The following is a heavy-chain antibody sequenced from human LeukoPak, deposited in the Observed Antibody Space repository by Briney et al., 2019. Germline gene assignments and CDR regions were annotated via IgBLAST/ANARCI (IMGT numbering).Heavy chain of an antibody. CDR2: ISAYNGNT. V-gene: IGHV1-18*01. CDR3: ARGDDYGDYQLIDY. D-gene: IGHD4-17*01. CDR1: GYTFTSYG. Sequence: GASVKVSCKASGYTFTSYGISWVRQAPGQGLEWMGWISAYNGNTNYAQKLQGRVTMTTDTSTNTAYMDLRSLRSDDTAVYYCARGDDYGDYQLIDYWGQGTLVTVSS. J-gene: IGHJ4*02.